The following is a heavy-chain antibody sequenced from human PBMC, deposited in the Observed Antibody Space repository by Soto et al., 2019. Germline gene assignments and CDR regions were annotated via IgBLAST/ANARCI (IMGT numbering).Heavy chain of an antibody. J-gene: IGHJ4*02. V-gene: IGHV3-15*01. D-gene: IGHD2-21*02. CDR1: GFTFHNAW. Sequence: GGPLRLSCAASGFTFHNAWMSTLRQAPAKGLEWLVRIKSKTDGGTTGYAAPVEGIFTIAGDDTNNTVHVQMSSLKTEDTAVYDCTTDEEDCWGQGTLVTVSS. CDR3: TTDEEDC. CDR2: IKSKTDGGTT.